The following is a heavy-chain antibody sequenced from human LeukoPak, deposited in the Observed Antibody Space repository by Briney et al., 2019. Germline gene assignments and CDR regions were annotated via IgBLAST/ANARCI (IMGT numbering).Heavy chain of an antibody. CDR2: IIPIFGTA. Sequence: SEKVSCKASGGTFSSYAISWVRQAPGQGLEWMGGIIPIFGTANYAQKFQGRVTITADESTSTAYMELSSLRSEDTAVYYCARLYCSGGSCYHDYWGQGTLVTVSS. CDR3: ARLYCSGGSCYHDY. J-gene: IGHJ4*02. V-gene: IGHV1-69*01. D-gene: IGHD2-15*01. CDR1: GGTFSSYA.